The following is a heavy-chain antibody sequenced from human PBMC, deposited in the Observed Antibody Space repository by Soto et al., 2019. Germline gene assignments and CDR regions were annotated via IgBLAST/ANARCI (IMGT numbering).Heavy chain of an antibody. CDR3: AHAYGGTSWPNDAFDV. V-gene: IGHV2-5*02. CDR1: GFSLSADGVG. Sequence: QITLKESGPTLVKPTQTLTLTCTFSGFSLSADGVGVGWIRQPPGKALEWLALIYWDDDKRYRPSLKSRLTITKDTSKNQGVRTMTNMDPVDTATYYCAHAYGGTSWPNDAFDVWGQGTVVTVSS. CDR2: IYWDDDK. J-gene: IGHJ3*01. D-gene: IGHD2-2*01.